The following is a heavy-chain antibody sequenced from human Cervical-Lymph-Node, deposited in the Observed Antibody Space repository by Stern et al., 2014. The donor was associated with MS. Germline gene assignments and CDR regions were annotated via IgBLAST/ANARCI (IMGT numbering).Heavy chain of an antibody. CDR3: ARSITASGTGGAFEY. V-gene: IGHV5-51*03. Sequence: EVQLVESGAEVKKPGESLKISCKASGYSFTNYWIGWVRQRPGKGLEWMGIGYPGDSDTRHSPSLQGQVTISADKSINTAYLQWSSLKASDTAMYYCARSITASGTGGAFEYWGQGTLVTVSS. CDR2: GYPGDSDT. CDR1: GYSFTNYW. D-gene: IGHD6-13*01. J-gene: IGHJ4*02.